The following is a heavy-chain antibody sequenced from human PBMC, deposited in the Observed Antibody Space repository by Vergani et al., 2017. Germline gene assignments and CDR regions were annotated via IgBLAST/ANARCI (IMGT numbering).Heavy chain of an antibody. CDR3: TKGSVYYHDSAGHCYDPYTGFDV. Sequence: EVDLVESGGGLAQPGGSLRLSCEASGITFWKFGMHWVRQGPGKGLEWVSGISWNSGAVDYADSVRGRFTISRDNAKNSLFLEMNSLRFEDTAVYFCTKGSVYYHDSAGHCYDPYTGFDVWGQGTLVTVSS. D-gene: IGHD2-21*01. J-gene: IGHJ3*01. CDR1: GITFWKFG. V-gene: IGHV3-9*01. CDR2: ISWNSGAV.